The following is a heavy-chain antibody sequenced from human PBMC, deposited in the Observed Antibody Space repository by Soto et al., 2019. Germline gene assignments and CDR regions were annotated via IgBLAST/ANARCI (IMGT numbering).Heavy chain of an antibody. V-gene: IGHV4-39*01. J-gene: IGHJ5*01. CDR1: GGYISSSSYY. CDR3: ARITMVAGVLDS. Sequence: PSETLSLTCTVSGGYISSSSYYWQRIRQPAGKVLEWIGSHTHSGRTYYNPPLTSRVTLXXXXSXNXLXLXXXSVSXADTAVYYCARITMVAGVLDSWGQGTLVTVS. CDR2: HTHSGRT. D-gene: IGHD3-10*01.